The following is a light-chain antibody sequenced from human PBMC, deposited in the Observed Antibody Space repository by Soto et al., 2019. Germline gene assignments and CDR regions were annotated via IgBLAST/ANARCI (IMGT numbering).Light chain of an antibody. Sequence: EIVLTQSPGTLSLSPGERATLSCRASQSVSSSYLAWYQQKPGEAPRLLNYGASSGATGIPDWISGSGSETDFTLTISILDPEDFAVYYRQRYGRSSCTFGRGTKVEIK. V-gene: IGKV3-20*01. CDR3: QRYGRSSCT. CDR2: GAS. CDR1: QSVSSSY. J-gene: IGKJ1*01.